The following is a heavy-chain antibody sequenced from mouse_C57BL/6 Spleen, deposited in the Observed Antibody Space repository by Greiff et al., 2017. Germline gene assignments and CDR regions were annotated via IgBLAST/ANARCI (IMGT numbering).Heavy chain of an antibody. CDR2: INYDGSST. CDR1: GFTFSDYY. CDR3: ARDGGNYEYYFDY. D-gene: IGHD2-1*01. Sequence: EVKLMESEGGLVQPGSSMKLSCTASGFTFSDYYMAWVRQVPEKGLEWVANINYDGSSTYYLDSLKSRFIISRDNAKNILYLQMSSLKSEDTATYYCARDGGNYEYYFDYWGQGTTLTVSS. V-gene: IGHV5-16*01. J-gene: IGHJ2*01.